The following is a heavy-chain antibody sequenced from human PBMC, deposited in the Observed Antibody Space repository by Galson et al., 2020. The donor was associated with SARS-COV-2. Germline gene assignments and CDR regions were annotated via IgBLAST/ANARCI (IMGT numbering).Heavy chain of an antibody. D-gene: IGHD2-21*02. CDR3: ARRLLFRHYMDV. CDR1: GDSISRGVYY. J-gene: IGHJ6*03. V-gene: IGHV4-31*01. CDR2: ISSSGST. Sequence: SETLSLTCTVSGDSISRGVYYWNWIRQHPGKGLEWVGYISSSGSTHYTPSLKSLITISVDTSKNQFSLNLSSVSAADTAVYYCARRLLFRHYMDVWGKGTTVTVSS.